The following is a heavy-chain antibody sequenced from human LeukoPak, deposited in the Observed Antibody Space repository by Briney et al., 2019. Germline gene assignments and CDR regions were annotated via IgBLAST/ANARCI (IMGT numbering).Heavy chain of an antibody. D-gene: IGHD1-26*01. CDR3: ASFIKVGATELDY. CDR2: IYHSGST. J-gene: IGHJ4*02. V-gene: IGHV4-4*02. Sequence: TSETLSLTCAVSGGSISSSNWWSWVRQPPGKGLEWIGEIYHSGSTNYNPSLKSRVTISVDKSKNQFSLKLSSVTAADTAVYYCASFIKVGATELDYWGQETLVTVSS. CDR1: GGSISSSNW.